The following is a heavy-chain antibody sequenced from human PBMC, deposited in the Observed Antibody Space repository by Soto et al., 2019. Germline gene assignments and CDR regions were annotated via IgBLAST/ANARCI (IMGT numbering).Heavy chain of an antibody. CDR1: GNTIAGSV. D-gene: IGHD3-10*01. J-gene: IGHJ4*02. V-gene: IGHV1-18*04. CDR2: ISAYNGNT. CDR3: AITPRRPFGASPLDY. Sequence: AAVMPTCEDPGNTIAGSVLRCGMPASGQGLEWMGWISAYNGNTNYAQKLQGRVTMTTDTSTSTAYMELRSLRSDDTAVYYCAITPRRPFGASPLDYRGQ.